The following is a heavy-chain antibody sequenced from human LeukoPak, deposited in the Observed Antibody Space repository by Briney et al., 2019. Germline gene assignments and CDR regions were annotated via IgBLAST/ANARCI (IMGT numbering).Heavy chain of an antibody. J-gene: IGHJ6*03. D-gene: IGHD3-10*01. Sequence: MTGGSLRLSCAASGFTFSDYNMRWIRQAPGKGLEWVSSISRSGSTKYYADSVKGRFTISRDNSKNTLYLQMNSLRAEDTAVYYCAKDFTRVGAPYGSGSYSLYFPKSGYYMDVWGKGTTVTISS. CDR1: GFTFSDYN. CDR3: AKDFTRVGAPYGSGSYSLYFPKSGYYMDV. V-gene: IGHV3-11*04. CDR2: ISRSGSTK.